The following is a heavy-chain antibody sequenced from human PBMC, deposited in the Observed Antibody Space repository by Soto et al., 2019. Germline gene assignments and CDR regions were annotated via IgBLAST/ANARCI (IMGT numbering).Heavy chain of an antibody. J-gene: IGHJ1*01. D-gene: IGHD2-8*01. CDR3: ARRLTKTVSALGY. CDR2: ISENGVNK. CDR1: GFTFTSYA. V-gene: IGHV3-30*09. Sequence: GGSLRLSCAASGFTFTSYAMTWVRQAPGKGLGWVAVISENGVNKYSAESVRGRFVISRDNSKNTVELEMNSLRPEDTAIYFCARRLTKTVSALGYWGQGTLVTVSA.